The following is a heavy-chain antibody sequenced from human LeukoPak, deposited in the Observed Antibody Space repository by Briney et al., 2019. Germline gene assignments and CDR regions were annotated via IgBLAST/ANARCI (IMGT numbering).Heavy chain of an antibody. Sequence: PSETLSLTCTVSGGSISSGGYYWSWIRQHPGKGLEWIGYIYYSGSTYYNPSLKSRVTISVDTSKNQFSLKLSSVTAADTAVYYCARVNYGSGSHPFDYWGQGTLVTVSS. CDR1: GGSISSGGYY. J-gene: IGHJ4*02. CDR3: ARVNYGSGSHPFDY. V-gene: IGHV4-31*03. CDR2: IYYSGST. D-gene: IGHD3-10*01.